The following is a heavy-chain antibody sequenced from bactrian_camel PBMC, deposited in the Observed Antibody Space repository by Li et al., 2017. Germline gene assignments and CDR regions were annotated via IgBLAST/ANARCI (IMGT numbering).Heavy chain of an antibody. V-gene: IGHV3-2*01. D-gene: IGHD4*01. Sequence: VQLVESGGGLVQPGGSLRLSCAASGFTFSNYYMSWVRQAPGKGLEWVSSVYFGTGSTRCADSIKGRFTTSKDNAKNTLYLQMNSLKPEDTATYYCAAARRCDSHNRLSAWPYGDWGQGTQVTVS. J-gene: IGHJ4*01. CDR2: VYFGTGST. CDR3: AAARRCDSHNRLSAWPYGD. CDR1: GFTFSNYY.